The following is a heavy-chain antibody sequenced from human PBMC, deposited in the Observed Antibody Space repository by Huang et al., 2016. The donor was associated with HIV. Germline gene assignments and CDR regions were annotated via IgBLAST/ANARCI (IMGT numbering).Heavy chain of an antibody. CDR2: MDPNTVDT. D-gene: IGHD2-8*01. CDR3: ARVSAGHYEALDI. V-gene: IGHV1-8*02. CDR1: GYTFTTYE. Sequence: QLVQSGAEVKKPGASVKVSCKSSGYTFTTYEILWVRQAPGQGLEGMGRMDPNTVDTASAQKCKGRVTFTRDTSAFTGFMELSSLRSEDTASYYCARVSAGHYEALDIWGQGTMVTVS. J-gene: IGHJ3*02.